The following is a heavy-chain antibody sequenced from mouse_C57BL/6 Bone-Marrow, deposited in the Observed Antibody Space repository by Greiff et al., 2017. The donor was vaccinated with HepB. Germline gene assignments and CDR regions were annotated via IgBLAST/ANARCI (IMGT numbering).Heavy chain of an antibody. D-gene: IGHD1-1*01. Sequence: EVNLVESGGDLVKPGGSLKLSCAASGFTFSSYGMSWVRQTPDKRLEWVATISSGGSYTYYPDSVKGRFTISRDNAKNTLYLQMSSLKSEDTAMYYCARHEGTTGGQGTLVTVSA. CDR3: ARHEGTT. J-gene: IGHJ3*01. CDR2: ISSGGSYT. V-gene: IGHV5-6*01. CDR1: GFTFSSYG.